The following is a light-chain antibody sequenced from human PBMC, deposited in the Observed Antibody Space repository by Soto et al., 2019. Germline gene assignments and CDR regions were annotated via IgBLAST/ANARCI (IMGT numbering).Light chain of an antibody. CDR2: GTS. Sequence: EIVLTQSPGTLLLWLPGERVTLSCRTSQRISNDHLAWYQQKPGQAPRLLIHGTSNRAAGIPDRFSGSGSGTDFTLTFTRLEPEDFAVYYCEYYGTSMTFGGGTKVDIK. CDR3: EYYGTSMT. J-gene: IGKJ4*01. CDR1: QRISNDH. V-gene: IGKV3-20*01.